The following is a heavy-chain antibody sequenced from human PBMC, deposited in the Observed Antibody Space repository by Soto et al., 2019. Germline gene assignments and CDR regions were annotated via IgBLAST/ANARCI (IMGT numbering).Heavy chain of an antibody. D-gene: IGHD2-15*01. CDR2: ISSSSSYT. J-gene: IGHJ6*02. CDR3: ARGGVADYYYYGMDV. CDR1: GFTFSDYY. V-gene: IGHV3-11*06. Sequence: PGGSLRLSCAASGFTFSDYYMSWIRQAPGKGLEWVSYISSSSSYTNYADSVKGRFTISRDNAKNSLYLQMNSLRAEDTAVYYCARGGVADYYYYGMDVWGQGTTVTVSS.